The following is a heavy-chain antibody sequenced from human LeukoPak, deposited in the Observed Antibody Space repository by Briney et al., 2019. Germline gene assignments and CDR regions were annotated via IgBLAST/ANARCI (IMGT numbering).Heavy chain of an antibody. V-gene: IGHV1-69*06. J-gene: IGHJ4*02. Sequence: SVKVSCRASGYTFTSYGISWVRQAPGQGLEWMGGIIPIFGTANYAQKFQGRVTITADKSTSTAYMELSSLRSEDTAVYYCARFATMGDRPYYFDYWGQGTLVTVSS. CDR3: ARFATMGDRPYYFDY. CDR2: IIPIFGTA. CDR1: GYTFTSYG. D-gene: IGHD2-21*01.